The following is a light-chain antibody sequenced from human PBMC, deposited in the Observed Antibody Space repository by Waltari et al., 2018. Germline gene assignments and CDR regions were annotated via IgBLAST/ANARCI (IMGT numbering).Light chain of an antibody. Sequence: EIMLTQSPGTLSLSPGERATLSCRASQSISRYVAWYQHKPGQAPRLLIYDASCRATGIPDRFSGSGSGTDFSLTISRLEPEDFAVYYCQKYGSLPATFGQGTKVEIK. J-gene: IGKJ1*01. CDR2: DAS. CDR1: QSISRY. CDR3: QKYGSLPAT. V-gene: IGKV3-20*01.